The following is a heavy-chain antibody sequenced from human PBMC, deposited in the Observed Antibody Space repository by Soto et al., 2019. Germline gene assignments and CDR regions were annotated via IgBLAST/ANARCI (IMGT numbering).Heavy chain of an antibody. D-gene: IGHD2-15*01. Sequence: SETLSLTCTVSGGSISSYYWSWIRQPPGKGLEWIGYIYYSGSTNYNPSLKSRVTISVDTSKNQFSLKLSSVTAAGTAVYYCARTGYCSGGSCYSGPKGEFDPWGQGTLVTVSS. CDR2: IYYSGST. J-gene: IGHJ5*02. V-gene: IGHV4-59*01. CDR1: GGSISSYY. CDR3: ARTGYCSGGSCYSGPKGEFDP.